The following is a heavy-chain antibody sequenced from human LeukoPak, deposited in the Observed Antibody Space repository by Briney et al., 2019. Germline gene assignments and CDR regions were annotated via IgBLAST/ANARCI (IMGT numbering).Heavy chain of an antibody. V-gene: IGHV1-18*01. D-gene: IGHD3-10*01. CDR2: ISPNDGNT. CDR3: VRGGVLSRGLDV. J-gene: IGHJ6*02. Sequence: GASVKVSCKASGYTFTSYGISWVRQAPGQGLAWMGWISPNDGNTNYAQKLQGRVTMTTDASTTTAYMELRSLRSDDTAVYYCVRGGVLSRGLDVWGQGTTVTVSS. CDR1: GYTFTSYG.